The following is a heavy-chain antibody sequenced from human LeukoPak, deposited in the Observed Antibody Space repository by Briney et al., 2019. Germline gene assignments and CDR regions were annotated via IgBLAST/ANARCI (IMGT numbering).Heavy chain of an antibody. J-gene: IGHJ4*02. V-gene: IGHV3-23*01. Sequence: GGSLRLSCVASGFTFSIYAVSWVRQAPGKGLEWVSGIVNSGDITYYTSSVKGRFTISRDNSKNTLNLQMNSLRAEDTAVYYCAKCQTAGWYHFDYWGQGTLVTVSS. D-gene: IGHD6-19*01. CDR3: AKCQTAGWYHFDY. CDR1: GFTFSIYA. CDR2: IVNSGDIT.